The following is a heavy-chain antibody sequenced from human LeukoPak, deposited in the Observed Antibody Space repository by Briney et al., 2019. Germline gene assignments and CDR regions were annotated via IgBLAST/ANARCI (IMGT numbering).Heavy chain of an antibody. V-gene: IGHV4-59*01. CDR3: ARADPNASGYVSGFNWFDP. J-gene: IGHJ5*02. Sequence: SETLSLTCTVSGGSISSYYWNWVRQPPGKGLEWIGNIYSSGSTDYNPSLKSRVTISLDTSKFQFSLRLNSVTAADTAVYYCARADPNASGYVSGFNWFDPWGQGTLVTVSS. CDR2: IYSSGST. CDR1: GGSISSYY. D-gene: IGHD3-10*01.